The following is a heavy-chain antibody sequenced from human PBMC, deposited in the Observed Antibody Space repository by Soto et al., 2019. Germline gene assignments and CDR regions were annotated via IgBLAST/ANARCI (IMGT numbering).Heavy chain of an antibody. CDR1: GCSISGRPYY. CDR3: ARLCRCGYNWVVDY. D-gene: IGHD5-12*01. CDR2: IDYSGST. Sequence: QLQLQESGPGLVKPSETLSRTSTVSGCSISGRPYYWGWIRQPPGKGLEWIGHIDYSGSTYYNPSLTSSGTISVDTSKNQFSLKLSSVTAADTAIYYCARLCRCGYNWVVDYWGQGTMVPVS. V-gene: IGHV4-39*01. J-gene: IGHJ4*02.